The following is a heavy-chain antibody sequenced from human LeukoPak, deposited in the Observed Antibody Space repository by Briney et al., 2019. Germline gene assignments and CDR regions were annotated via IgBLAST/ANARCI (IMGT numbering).Heavy chain of an antibody. CDR3: ARDSLEVAARPTLGY. CDR1: GYTFTSYY. CDR2: INPSGGST. J-gene: IGHJ4*02. V-gene: IGHV1-46*01. Sequence: ASVKVSCKASGYTFTSYYMHWVRQAPGQGLEWMGIINPSGGSTSYAQKFQGRVTMTRDMSTSTVYMELSSLGSEDTAVYYCARDSLEVAARPTLGYWGQGTLVTVSS. D-gene: IGHD6-6*01.